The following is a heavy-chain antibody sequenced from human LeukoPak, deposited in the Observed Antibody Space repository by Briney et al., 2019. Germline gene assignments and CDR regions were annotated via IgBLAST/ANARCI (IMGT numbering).Heavy chain of an antibody. Sequence: GRSLRLSCAASGFTFSSYAMHWVRQAPGKGLEWVAVISYDGSNKYYADSVKGRFTISRDNSKNTLYLQMNSLRAEETAVYYCARDQQYDFWSGYWGYFDYWGQGTLVTVSS. V-gene: IGHV3-30*01. CDR2: ISYDGSNK. CDR3: ARDQQYDFWSGYWGYFDY. J-gene: IGHJ4*02. D-gene: IGHD3-3*01. CDR1: GFTFSSYA.